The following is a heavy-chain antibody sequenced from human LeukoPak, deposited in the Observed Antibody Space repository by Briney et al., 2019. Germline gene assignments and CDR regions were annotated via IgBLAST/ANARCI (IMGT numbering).Heavy chain of an antibody. V-gene: IGHV3-23*01. D-gene: IGHD6-13*01. J-gene: IGHJ4*02. CDR1: GFTFSSYA. CDR2: ISGSGGST. CDR3: AKDRGMASSSWFDY. Sequence: GGSLRLSCAASGFTFSSYAMSWVRQAPGKGLEWVSAISGSGGSTYYADSVKGRFTISRDNSKNTLYLQMNSLRAEDTAVYCCAKDRGMASSSWFDYWGQGTLVTVSS.